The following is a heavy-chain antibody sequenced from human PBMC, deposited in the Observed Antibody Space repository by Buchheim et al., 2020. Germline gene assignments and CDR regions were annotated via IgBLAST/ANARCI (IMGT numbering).Heavy chain of an antibody. Sequence: QVQLVESGGGVVQPGRSLRLSCAASGFTFSSYAMHWVRQAPGKGLEWVAVISYDGSNKYYADSVKGRLTISRDNSKNTLYLQMNSLRAEDTAVYYCARAGIGYDFWSGYLPYYYYGMDVWGQGTT. V-gene: IGHV3-30-3*01. D-gene: IGHD3-3*01. CDR2: ISYDGSNK. CDR1: GFTFSSYA. CDR3: ARAGIGYDFWSGYLPYYYYGMDV. J-gene: IGHJ6*02.